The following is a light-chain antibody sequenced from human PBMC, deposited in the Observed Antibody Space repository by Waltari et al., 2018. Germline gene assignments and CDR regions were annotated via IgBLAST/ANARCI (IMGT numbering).Light chain of an antibody. J-gene: IGLJ3*02. V-gene: IGLV2-11*01. CDR1: SSDVGGYDY. Sequence: QSALTQPRSVSRSPGQSVTLSCTGTSSDVGGYDYVSWYKQRPGKAPKVMVYEVSMRPSGVPDRFSGSKSGNTASLTISGLQAEDEAEYYCCSYAGSHSWVFGGGTRLTVL. CDR2: EVS. CDR3: CSYAGSHSWV.